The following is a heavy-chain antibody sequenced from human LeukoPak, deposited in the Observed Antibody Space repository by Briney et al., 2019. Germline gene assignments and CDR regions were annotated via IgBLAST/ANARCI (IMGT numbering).Heavy chain of an antibody. CDR1: GFTFSNYW. CDR3: VRDGGVSGYDLLDY. J-gene: IGHJ4*02. V-gene: IGHV3-7*01. D-gene: IGHD5-12*01. CDR2: INQDGSEE. Sequence: GSLRLSCAASGFTFSNYWMTWVRQAPGKGLEWVAHINQDGSEEHYMDSVEARFTISRDNAKNSLSLQMNSLRAEDTAVYYCVRDGGVSGYDLLDYWGQGTLVTVSS.